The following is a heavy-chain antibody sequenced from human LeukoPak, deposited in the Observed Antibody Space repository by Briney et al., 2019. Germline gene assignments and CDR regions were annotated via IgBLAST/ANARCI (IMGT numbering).Heavy chain of an antibody. D-gene: IGHD3-22*01. V-gene: IGHV3-23*01. CDR3: TREMVMIDY. J-gene: IGHJ4*02. CDR2: INGGGVNT. CDR1: GFTFSSYA. Sequence: GGSLRLSCAASGFTFSSYAMSWVRQAPGKGLEWVSTINGGGVNTHYADSVGGRFTISRDNAKSSLYPQMNSLRAEDTAVYYCTREMVMIDYWGQGNLVTVSS.